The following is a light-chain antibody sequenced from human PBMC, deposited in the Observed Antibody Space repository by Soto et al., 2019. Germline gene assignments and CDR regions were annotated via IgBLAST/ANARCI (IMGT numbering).Light chain of an antibody. V-gene: IGKV3-20*01. CDR3: QQHGISHIT. CDR1: QNITNNY. CDR2: DAS. J-gene: IGKJ5*01. Sequence: EIVLTQSPGTLSLSPGGRATLSCRASQNITNNYLAWYQHKPGQAPRLLIYDASLRPTGVPDRFSGSGSGTDFTLTITRLEPEDSAVYYCQQHGISHITFGQGTRLEIK.